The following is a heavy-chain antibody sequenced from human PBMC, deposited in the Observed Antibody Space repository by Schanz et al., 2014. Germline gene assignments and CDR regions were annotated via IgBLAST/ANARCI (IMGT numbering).Heavy chain of an antibody. CDR1: GFTLSNYA. J-gene: IGHJ6*02. Sequence: EVQLVESGGGLVQPGGSLRLSCAAPGFTLSNYAMHWVRQTPDKGLEWVSGLSANGDSTFYSSSVKGRFTISRDISKNTLYLQMGSLRAEDVAVYYCLAPDYDMDVWGQGTTVTVSS. CDR2: LSANGDST. CDR3: LAPDYDMDV. V-gene: IGHV3-64*01.